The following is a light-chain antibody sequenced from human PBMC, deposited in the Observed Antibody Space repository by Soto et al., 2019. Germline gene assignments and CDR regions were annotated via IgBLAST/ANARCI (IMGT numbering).Light chain of an antibody. CDR2: DAS. Sequence: EIVLTQSPGTLSLSPGERATLSSRASQSVSNNYLAWYQQKPRQAPRLLIYDASSRATGIPDRFSGSGSGTDFTLTISRLEPEDFAVYYCQQYGSSPTFGQGTKVDIK. CDR1: QSVSNNY. J-gene: IGKJ1*01. CDR3: QQYGSSPT. V-gene: IGKV3-20*01.